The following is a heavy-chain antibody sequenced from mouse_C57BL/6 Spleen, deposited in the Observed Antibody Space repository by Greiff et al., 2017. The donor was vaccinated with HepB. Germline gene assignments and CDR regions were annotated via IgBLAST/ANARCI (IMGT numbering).Heavy chain of an antibody. V-gene: IGHV1-55*01. CDR1: GYTFTSYW. Sequence: QVQLKQSGAELVKPGASVKMSCKASGYTFTSYWITWVKQRPGQGLEWIGDIYPGSGSTNYNEKFKSKATLTVDTSSSTAYMQLSSLTSEDSAVYYCARSGPYYYGSSYAMDYWGQGTSVTVSS. CDR3: ARSGPYYYGSSYAMDY. D-gene: IGHD1-1*01. J-gene: IGHJ4*01. CDR2: IYPGSGST.